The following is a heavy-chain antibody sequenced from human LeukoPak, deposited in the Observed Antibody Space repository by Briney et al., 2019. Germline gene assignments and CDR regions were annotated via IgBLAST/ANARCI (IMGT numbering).Heavy chain of an antibody. V-gene: IGHV3-48*04. J-gene: IGHJ4*02. D-gene: IGHD3-3*01. CDR2: ISSSSRST. CDR1: GFTFSSYD. Sequence: PGGSLRLSCAASGFTFSSYDMNWVRQAPGKGLEWVSYISSSSRSTYYADSVKGRFTISRDNAKNSLYLQMNSLRAEDMAVYYCARDWRDWGQGTLVTVSS. CDR3: ARDWRD.